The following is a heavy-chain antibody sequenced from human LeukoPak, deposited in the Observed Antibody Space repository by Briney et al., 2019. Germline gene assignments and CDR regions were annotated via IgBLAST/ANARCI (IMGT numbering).Heavy chain of an antibody. D-gene: IGHD2-2*03. Sequence: GGSLRLSCAASGFTFSNYWVHWVRQDPGKGLVWVSYINPDGSNTNYADSVKGRFTISRDNAKNALYLQMNSLRAEDTAVYYCAKDLHHGSADYWGQGTLVTVSS. CDR1: GFTFSNYW. V-gene: IGHV3-74*01. CDR3: AKDLHHGSADY. J-gene: IGHJ4*02. CDR2: INPDGSNT.